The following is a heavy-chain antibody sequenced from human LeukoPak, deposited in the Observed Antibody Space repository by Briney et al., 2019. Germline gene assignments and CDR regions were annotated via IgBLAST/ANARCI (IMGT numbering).Heavy chain of an antibody. CDR1: GDSISNYY. CDR3: ATGGVIVNYIY. CDR2: MYYTGST. D-gene: IGHD3-16*02. V-gene: IGHV4-59*12. J-gene: IGHJ4*02. Sequence: SETLSLTCTVSGDSISNYYWSWIRQPPGKGLEWIGSMYYTGSTYYNPSLKSRVTIAIDTSKNQLSLKLSSVTAADTAVYYCATGGVIVNYIYWGQGTLVTV.